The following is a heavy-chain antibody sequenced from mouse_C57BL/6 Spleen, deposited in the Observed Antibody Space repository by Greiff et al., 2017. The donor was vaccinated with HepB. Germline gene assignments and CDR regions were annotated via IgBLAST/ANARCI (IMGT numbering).Heavy chain of an antibody. CDR1: GFSFTSYG. D-gene: IGHD4-1*02. V-gene: IGHV2-2*01. J-gene: IGHJ1*03. CDR3: ARPTGTMWYFDV. Sequence: QVQLQQSGPGLVQPSQSLSISCTASGFSFTSYGVHWVRQSPGKGLEWLGVIWSGGSTDYNAAFISRLSISKDNSKSQVFFKMNSLQADDTAIYYCARPTGTMWYFDVWGTGTTVTVSS. CDR2: IWSGGST.